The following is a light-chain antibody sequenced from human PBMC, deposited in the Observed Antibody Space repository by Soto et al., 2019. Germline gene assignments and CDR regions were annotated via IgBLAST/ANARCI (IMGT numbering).Light chain of an antibody. Sequence: ESQMTRSPSSMSASVGDRVTVICRASQGISTYLAWYQQKPGKVPKLLIYAASTLQSGVPSRFSGSGSGTDFSLTISSLQPEDVATYYCQQYNSALLTFGGGAKVDIK. V-gene: IGKV1-27*01. CDR3: QQYNSALLT. J-gene: IGKJ4*01. CDR2: AAS. CDR1: QGISTY.